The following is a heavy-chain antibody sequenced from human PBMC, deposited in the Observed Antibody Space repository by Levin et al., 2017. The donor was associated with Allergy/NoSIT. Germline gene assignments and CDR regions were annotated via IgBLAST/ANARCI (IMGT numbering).Heavy chain of an antibody. CDR3: AREGFWTD. Sequence: KAGESLKISCAASGFRFSDYYMSWIRQVPGKGLEWVSYISVSGRETNYADAVKGRFTISRDNAKNSLSLQMNNLRVDDSAVYYCAREGFWTDWGQGTLVTVSS. CDR1: GFRFSDYY. J-gene: IGHJ4*02. D-gene: IGHD3/OR15-3a*01. V-gene: IGHV3-11*06. CDR2: ISVSGRET.